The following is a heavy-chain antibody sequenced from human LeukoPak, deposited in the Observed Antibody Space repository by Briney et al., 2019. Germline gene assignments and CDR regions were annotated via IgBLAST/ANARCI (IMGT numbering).Heavy chain of an antibody. Sequence: PSETLSLTCTVSGGSISSYYWSWIRQPPGKGLEWIGYIYYSGSSNYNPSLTSRVTISVDTSKNQFSLILSSVTAADTAVYYCAREGSLYDYYFDYWGQGTLVTVSP. CDR1: GGSISSYY. D-gene: IGHD3-16*01. CDR2: IYYSGSS. J-gene: IGHJ4*02. V-gene: IGHV4-59*01. CDR3: AREGSLYDYYFDY.